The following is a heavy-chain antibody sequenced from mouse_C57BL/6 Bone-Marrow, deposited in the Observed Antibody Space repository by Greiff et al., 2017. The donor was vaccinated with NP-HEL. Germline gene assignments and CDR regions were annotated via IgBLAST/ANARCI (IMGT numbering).Heavy chain of an antibody. V-gene: IGHV5-4*01. CDR1: GFTFSSYA. Sequence: EVQLVESGGGLVKPGGSLKLSCAASGFTFSSYAMSWVRQTPETRLAWVATISDGGSYTYYPDNVKGRFTISRDNAKNNLYLQMSHLKSEDTAMYYCARGAYGSSLYYFDYWGQGTTLTVSS. CDR2: ISDGGSYT. J-gene: IGHJ2*01. D-gene: IGHD1-1*01. CDR3: ARGAYGSSLYYFDY.